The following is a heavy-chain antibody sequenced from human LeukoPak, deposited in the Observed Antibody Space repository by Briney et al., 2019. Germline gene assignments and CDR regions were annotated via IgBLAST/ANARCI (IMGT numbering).Heavy chain of an antibody. V-gene: IGHV3-23*01. Sequence: GGSLRLSCAASGFTFSSYAMSWVRQAPGKGLEWVSAISGSGGSTYYADSVKGRLTISRDNSKNTLYLQMNSPRAEDTAVYYCAKEGNWNYAQPFDYWGQGTLVTVSS. CDR3: AKEGNWNYAQPFDY. J-gene: IGHJ4*02. CDR2: ISGSGGST. D-gene: IGHD1-7*01. CDR1: GFTFSSYA.